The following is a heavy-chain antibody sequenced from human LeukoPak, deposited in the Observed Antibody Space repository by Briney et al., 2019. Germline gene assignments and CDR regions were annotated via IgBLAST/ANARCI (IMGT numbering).Heavy chain of an antibody. CDR2: IIPIFGTA. J-gene: IGHJ4*02. D-gene: IGHD3-22*01. Sequence: SVKVSCKASGGTFSSYAISWVRQAPGQGLEWMGRIIPIFGTANYAQKFQGRVTITADKSTSTAYLELSSLRSEDTAVYYCARADSSGYYFIWGQGTLVTVSS. CDR1: GGTFSSYA. CDR3: ARADSSGYYFI. V-gene: IGHV1-69*06.